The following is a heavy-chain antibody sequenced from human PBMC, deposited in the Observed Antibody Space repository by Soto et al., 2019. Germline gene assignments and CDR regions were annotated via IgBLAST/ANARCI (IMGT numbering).Heavy chain of an antibody. CDR2: TYYKSKWYY. V-gene: IGHV6-1*01. CDR3: ARGSWDDVRGHYYMDV. J-gene: IGHJ6*03. D-gene: IGHD3-16*01. CDR1: GDSVSSNSAG. Sequence: QVQLQQSSPGLVKPSQALSLTCDISGDSVSSNSAGWNWIRQTPSRGLEWLGRTYYKSKWYYTYAASVKSRITVSPHTSKNQFSLQLTSVTPADTAVYYCARGSWDDVRGHYYMDVWDKGTTVTVSS.